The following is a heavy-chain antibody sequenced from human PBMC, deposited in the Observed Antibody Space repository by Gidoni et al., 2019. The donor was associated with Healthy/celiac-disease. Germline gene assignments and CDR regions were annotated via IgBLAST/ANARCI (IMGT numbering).Heavy chain of an antibody. CDR2: IKQDGSEK. Sequence: EVQLVLSGGGLVHPGGLLRLSCAASGFSFRSYWMSWVRQAPGQGVEWVANIKQDGSEKYYVDSVKGRFTISRDNAKNSLYLQMNSLRAEDTAVYYCARDDEAATDYYGMDVWGQGTTVTVSS. CDR3: ARDDEAATDYYGMDV. V-gene: IGHV3-7*01. D-gene: IGHD2-15*01. CDR1: GFSFRSYW. J-gene: IGHJ6*02.